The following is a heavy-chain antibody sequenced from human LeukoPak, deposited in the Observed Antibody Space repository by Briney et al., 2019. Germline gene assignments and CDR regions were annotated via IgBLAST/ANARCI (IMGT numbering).Heavy chain of an antibody. D-gene: IGHD5-12*01. CDR3: ARGSDYGDYLDY. V-gene: IGHV1-46*01. CDR2: INPSGGST. J-gene: IGHJ4*02. Sequence: MGIINPSGGSTSYAQKFQGRVTMTRDTSTSTVYMELSSLRSEDTAVYYCARGSDYGDYLDYWGQGTLVTVSS.